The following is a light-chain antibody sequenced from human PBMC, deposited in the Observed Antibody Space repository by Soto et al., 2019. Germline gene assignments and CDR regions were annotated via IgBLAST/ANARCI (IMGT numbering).Light chain of an antibody. CDR2: EDT. CDR1: SSDVGSYNL. Sequence: QSSLTQPASVSGSPGQSITISCTGTSSDVGSYNLVPWYQQHPGKAPKLMIYEDTKRPSGVSNRFSGSKSGNTASLTIAGLQAEDEADYYCCSYAGSTTYVFGTGTKLTVL. J-gene: IGLJ1*01. V-gene: IGLV2-23*01. CDR3: CSYAGSTTYV.